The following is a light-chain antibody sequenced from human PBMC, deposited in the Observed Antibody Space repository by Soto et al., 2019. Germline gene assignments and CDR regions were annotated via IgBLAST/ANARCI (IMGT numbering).Light chain of an antibody. J-gene: IGKJ1*01. V-gene: IGKV1-5*01. CDR1: QSIIGT. CDR3: QQYETYSRT. Sequence: DIQLTQSRYTLCASVGERVALTGLASQSIIGTLAWYQQRPGKAPKLLIFDASNLERGVPSRFSGSGSGTEFSLTISSLQPDDFATYYCQQYETYSRTFGQGTKVDI. CDR2: DAS.